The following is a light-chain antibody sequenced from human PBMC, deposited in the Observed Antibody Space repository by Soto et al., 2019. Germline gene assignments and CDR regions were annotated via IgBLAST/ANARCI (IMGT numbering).Light chain of an antibody. Sequence: DIQMTQSPSTLSASVGDRVTITCRASQSISSWLAWYQQKPGKAPKLLIYKASSLESGVPSRFSCSGSGTEFTLTTSSLQPDDFATFYCQHDNSYSSRTFGEGTKVEIK. J-gene: IGKJ1*01. CDR2: KAS. CDR1: QSISSW. CDR3: QHDNSYSSRT. V-gene: IGKV1-5*03.